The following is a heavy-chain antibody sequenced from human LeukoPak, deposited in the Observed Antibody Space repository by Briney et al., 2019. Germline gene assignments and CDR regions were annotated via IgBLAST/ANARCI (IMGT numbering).Heavy chain of an antibody. D-gene: IGHD6-19*01. CDR1: GGSISSYY. V-gene: IGHV4-59*01. CDR3: ARVNSAWYGALDY. J-gene: IGHJ4*02. CDR2: IYYTGTT. Sequence: SETLSLTCTVSGGSISSYYWSWIRQPPGKGLEWIGYIYYTGTTNYNPSLNSRVTISVDTSKNQFPLKLSSVTAADTAVYYCARVNSAWYGALDYWGQGTMVTVSS.